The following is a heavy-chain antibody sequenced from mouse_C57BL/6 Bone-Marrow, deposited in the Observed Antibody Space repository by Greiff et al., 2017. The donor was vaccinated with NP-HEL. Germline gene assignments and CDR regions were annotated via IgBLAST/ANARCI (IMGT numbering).Heavy chain of an antibody. V-gene: IGHV14-1*01. J-gene: IGHJ2*01. Sequence: VQLQQSGAELVRPGASVKLSCAASGFNIKDYYMHWVKQRPEQGLEWIGRIDPEDGDTEYAPKFQGKATMTADTSTNTAYLQLSSLTSEDTAVYYCTTNGYYVGYFDYWGQGTTLTVSS. CDR3: TTNGYYVGYFDY. CDR2: IDPEDGDT. CDR1: GFNIKDYY. D-gene: IGHD2-3*01.